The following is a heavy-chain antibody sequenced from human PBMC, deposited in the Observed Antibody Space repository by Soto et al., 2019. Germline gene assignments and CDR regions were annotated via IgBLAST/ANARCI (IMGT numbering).Heavy chain of an antibody. CDR3: ARDGHGMYF. V-gene: IGHV4-61*01. Sequence: SETLSLTCTVSGGSVSTGSYDWSWIRQPPGKGLEWIGKIFFTGSAHYNPSLRNRVTMSVDTSKDQFSLTLTSVTAADTAVYYCARDGHGMYFWGQGTTVTVYS. CDR1: GGSVSTGSYD. CDR2: IFFTGSA. J-gene: IGHJ6*02.